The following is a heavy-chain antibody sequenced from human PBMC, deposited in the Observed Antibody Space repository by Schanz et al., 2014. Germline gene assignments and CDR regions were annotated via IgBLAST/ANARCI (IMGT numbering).Heavy chain of an antibody. CDR3: VRDTDYHFDY. D-gene: IGHD4-17*01. CDR2: TSNDGSFT. J-gene: IGHJ4*02. V-gene: IGHV3-74*01. Sequence: EVRLLESGGGLVQPGGSLRLSCVGSGFTFGSYAMNWVRQAPGKGLVWVSRTSNDGSFTTFADSVKGRFTISRDNAKNTLYLQMNSLRAEDTAVYYCVRDTDYHFDYWGQGTLVTVSS. CDR1: GFTFGSYA.